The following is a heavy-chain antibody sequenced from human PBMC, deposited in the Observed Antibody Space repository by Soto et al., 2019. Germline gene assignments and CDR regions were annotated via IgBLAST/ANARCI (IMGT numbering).Heavy chain of an antibody. CDR2: IYYSGST. J-gene: IGHJ6*03. V-gene: IGHV4-39*01. D-gene: IGHD3-10*01. CDR1: GGSISSSSYY. Sequence: SETLSLTCTVSGGSISSSSYYWGWIRQPPGKGLEWIGSIYYSGSTYYNPSLKSRVTISVDTSKNQFSLKLSSVTAADTAVYYCARGTKYYYGSGSYYHYYYYYMDVWGKGTTVTVSS. CDR3: ARGTKYYYGSGSYYHYYYYYMDV.